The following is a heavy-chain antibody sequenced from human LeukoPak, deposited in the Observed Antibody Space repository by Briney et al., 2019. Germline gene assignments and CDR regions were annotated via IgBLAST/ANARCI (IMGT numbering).Heavy chain of an antibody. J-gene: IGHJ6*03. D-gene: IGHD3-10*01. V-gene: IGHV3-9*01. CDR2: ISWNSGTI. CDR3: ARDRKGSGSYYNVYYYYYMDV. CDR1: GFTFDDYA. Sequence: AGGSLRLSCAASGFTFDDYAMHWVRQAPGKGLEWVSGISWNSGTIGYADSVKGRFTISRDNAKNSLYLQMNSLRAEDTAVYYCARDRKGSGSYYNVYYYYYMDVWGKGTTVTISS.